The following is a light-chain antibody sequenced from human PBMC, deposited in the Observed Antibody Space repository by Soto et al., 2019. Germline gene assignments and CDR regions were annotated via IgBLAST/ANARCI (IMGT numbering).Light chain of an antibody. J-gene: IGKJ5*01. V-gene: IGKV3-15*01. CDR3: QQYNNWPPLT. CDR1: HSVSSSY. Sequence: EIMLTQSPCTLSLYTGERATLSCRASHSVSSSYLAWYQQKPGQAPRLLIYGASTRATGIPARFSGSGSGTEFTLTISSLQSEDFAVYYCQQYNNWPPLTFGQGTRLEL. CDR2: GAS.